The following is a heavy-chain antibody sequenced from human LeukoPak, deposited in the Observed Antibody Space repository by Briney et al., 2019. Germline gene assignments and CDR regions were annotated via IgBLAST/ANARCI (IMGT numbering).Heavy chain of an antibody. V-gene: IGHV1-18*01. D-gene: IGHD3-22*01. CDR3: ARGPHERSGYPDD. Sequence: ASVKVSCKPYGYTFNTYGITWVRQAPGQGLEWMGWISPYNGNTNYAQKFQGRVTMTTDTSTSTAYMELRSLRSDDTAVYYCARGPHERSGYPDDWGQGTLVTVSS. CDR2: ISPYNGNT. CDR1: GYTFNTYG. J-gene: IGHJ4*02.